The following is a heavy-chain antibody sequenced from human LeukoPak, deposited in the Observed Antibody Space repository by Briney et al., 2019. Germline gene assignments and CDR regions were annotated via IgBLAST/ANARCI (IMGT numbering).Heavy chain of an antibody. CDR3: ARPLRRSTVGY. V-gene: IGHV3-48*02. CDR1: GFTFSSYS. Sequence: GGSLRLSCAASGFTFSSYSMNWVRQAPGKGLEWVSYISSSSGTIYYADSVKGRFTISRDNAKNSPYLQMNSLRDEDTAVYYCARPLRRSTVGYWGQGTLVTVSS. J-gene: IGHJ4*02. CDR2: ISSSSGTI.